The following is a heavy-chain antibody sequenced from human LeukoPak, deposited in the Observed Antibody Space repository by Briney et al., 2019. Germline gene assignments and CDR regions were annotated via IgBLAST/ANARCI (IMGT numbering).Heavy chain of an antibody. CDR1: GFTFSTYG. V-gene: IGHV3-23*01. D-gene: IGHD6-13*01. Sequence: GGSLRLSCAASGFTFSTYGMSWVRQAPGKGLEWVSLISGSGGSTYYADSVKGRFTISRDNSKNTLYLQMNSLRAEDTAVYYCAKEAAAAIYYMDVWGKGTTVTISS. CDR3: AKEAAAAIYYMDV. CDR2: ISGSGGST. J-gene: IGHJ6*03.